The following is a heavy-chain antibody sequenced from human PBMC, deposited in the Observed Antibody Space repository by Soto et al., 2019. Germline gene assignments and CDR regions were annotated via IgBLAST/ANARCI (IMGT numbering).Heavy chain of an antibody. CDR3: ARDRIYSSSWHDY. CDR2: ISYDGSNK. CDR1: GFTFSSYA. D-gene: IGHD6-13*01. V-gene: IGHV3-30-3*01. Sequence: QVQLVESGGGVVQPGRSLRLSCAASGFTFSSYAMHWVRQAPGKGLEWVAVISYDGSNKYYADSVKGRFTIYRDNSNNTLYLQMNSLRAEDTAVYYCARDRIYSSSWHDYWGQGTLVTVSS. J-gene: IGHJ4*02.